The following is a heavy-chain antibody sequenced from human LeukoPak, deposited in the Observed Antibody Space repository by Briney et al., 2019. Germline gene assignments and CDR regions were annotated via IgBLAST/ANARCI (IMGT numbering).Heavy chain of an antibody. D-gene: IGHD3-16*01. CDR1: GFTFSSYG. CDR2: IKQDGSEE. J-gene: IGHJ3*02. V-gene: IGHV3-7*01. Sequence: GGSLRLSCAASGFTFSSYGMHWVRQAPGKGLEWVANIKQDGSEEYYVDSVKGRFTISRDNAKNSLYLQMNSLRAEDTAVYYCARPRWGRPFDASDIWGQGTMVTVSS. CDR3: ARPRWGRPFDASDI.